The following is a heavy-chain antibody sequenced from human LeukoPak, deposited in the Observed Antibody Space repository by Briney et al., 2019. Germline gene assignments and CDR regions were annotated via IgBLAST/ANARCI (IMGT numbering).Heavy chain of an antibody. Sequence: ASVKVSCKASGYTFTGYYMHWVRQAPGQGLEWMGWINPNSGGTNYAQKFQGWVTMTRDTSISTAYMELSRLRSDDTAVYYCARDNPHYGSGSLFDYWAREPWSPSPQ. V-gene: IGHV1-2*04. D-gene: IGHD3-10*01. J-gene: IGHJ4*02. CDR1: GYTFTGYY. CDR3: ARDNPHYGSGSLFDY. CDR2: INPNSGGT.